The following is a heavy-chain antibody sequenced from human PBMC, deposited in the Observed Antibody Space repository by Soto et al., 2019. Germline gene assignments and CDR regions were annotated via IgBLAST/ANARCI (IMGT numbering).Heavy chain of an antibody. J-gene: IGHJ6*02. CDR2: IIPIFGTA. Sequence: SVKVSCKASGGTFSSYAISWVRQAPGQGLEWMGGIIPIFGTANYAQKFQGRVTITADESTSTAYMELSSLRSEDTAVYYCARSYDFWSGYQGRRLYYYYYYGMDVWGQGTTVTVSS. V-gene: IGHV1-69*13. D-gene: IGHD3-3*01. CDR1: GGTFSSYA. CDR3: ARSYDFWSGYQGRRLYYYYYYGMDV.